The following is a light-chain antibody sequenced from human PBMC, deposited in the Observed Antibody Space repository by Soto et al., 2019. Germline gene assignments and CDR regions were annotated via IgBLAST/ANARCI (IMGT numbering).Light chain of an antibody. CDR1: KLGDKY. CDR2: QDS. J-gene: IGLJ1*01. V-gene: IGLV3-1*01. CDR3: QAWDSSTVV. Sequence: SYELTQPPSVSVSPGQTASITCSGDKLGDKYACWYQQKPGQSPVLVIYQDSKRPSGIPERFSGSNSGSTATLTISGTQAMDEADYYCQAWDSSTVVFGTGTKVTVL.